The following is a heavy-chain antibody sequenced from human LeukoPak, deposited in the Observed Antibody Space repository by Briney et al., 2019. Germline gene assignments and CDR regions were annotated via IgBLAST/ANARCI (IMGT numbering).Heavy chain of an antibody. V-gene: IGHV3-48*03. Sequence: GSLRLSCAASGFTFSSYEMNWVRQAPGKGLEWVSYIDSSDSTIHYADSVKGRFTISRDNAKNSLYLQMNSLRGEDTAVYYCAKLGTTSVTTGYWGQGTLVTVSS. CDR2: IDSSDSTI. CDR1: GFTFSSYE. CDR3: AKLGTTSVTTGY. D-gene: IGHD4-17*01. J-gene: IGHJ4*02.